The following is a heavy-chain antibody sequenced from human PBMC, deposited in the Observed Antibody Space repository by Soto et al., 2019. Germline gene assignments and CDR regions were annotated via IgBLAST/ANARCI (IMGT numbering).Heavy chain of an antibody. D-gene: IGHD3-3*01. J-gene: IGHJ3*01. CDR1: GFTFSTFT. Sequence: GGSLRLSCAASGFTFSTFTLNWVRQAPGKGLEWVSSISTSGDSTYYEDSVRGRFTISRDNARASLFLQMDSLRADDTAMYYCTRDGVPLWGQGTMVTVS. CDR2: ISTSGDST. CDR3: TRDGVPL. V-gene: IGHV3-21*01.